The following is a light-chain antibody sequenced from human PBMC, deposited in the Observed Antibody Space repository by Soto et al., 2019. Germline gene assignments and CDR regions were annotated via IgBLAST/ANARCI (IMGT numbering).Light chain of an antibody. CDR3: SSHAGSNNLGV. CDR1: SSDIGGYNY. J-gene: IGLJ2*01. Sequence: QSALTQPPSASGSPGQSVTISCTGTSSDIGGYNYVSWYQQHPGKAPKLMIYEVTTRPSGVPDRFSGSKSGNTASLTVSGHQAEDEAYYYCSSHAGSNNLGVFGGGTKLTVL. V-gene: IGLV2-8*01. CDR2: EVT.